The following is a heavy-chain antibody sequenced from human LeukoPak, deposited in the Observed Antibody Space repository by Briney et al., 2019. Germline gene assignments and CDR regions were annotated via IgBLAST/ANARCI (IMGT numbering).Heavy chain of an antibody. CDR3: AKEGYYDILTGYYPPYYYYYMDV. V-gene: IGHV3-23*01. CDR1: GLTFSSYA. Sequence: GGSLRLSCAASGLTFSSYAMSWVRQAPGKGPEWVSAISGSGGSTYYADSVKGRFTISRDNSKNTLYLQMNSLRAEDTAVYYCAKEGYYDILTGYYPPYYYYYMDVWGKGTTVTVSS. J-gene: IGHJ6*03. CDR2: ISGSGGST. D-gene: IGHD3-9*01.